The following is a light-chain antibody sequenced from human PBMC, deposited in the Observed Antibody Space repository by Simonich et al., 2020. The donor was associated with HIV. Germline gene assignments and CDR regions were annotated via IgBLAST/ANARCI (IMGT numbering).Light chain of an antibody. V-gene: IGKV3-20*01. CDR3: QQYGSSPYT. J-gene: IGKJ2*01. Sequence: EIVLTQSPGTLSLSPGERITLTCRASQSFSSSYLAWYQQKPGLAPRILIYDASSRATGIPDRFSGSGSGTDFTLTISRLEPEDFAVYYCQQYGSSPYTFGQGTKLEIK. CDR2: DAS. CDR1: QSFSSSY.